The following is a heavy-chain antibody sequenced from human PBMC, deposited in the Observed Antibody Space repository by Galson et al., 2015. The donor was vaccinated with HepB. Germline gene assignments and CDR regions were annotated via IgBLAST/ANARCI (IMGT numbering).Heavy chain of an antibody. CDR2: IHSSGST. V-gene: IGHV4-61*02. CDR1: GGSISSGSYY. CDR3: AREDIVAVSVYWYFDL. J-gene: IGHJ2*01. D-gene: IGHD2-2*01. Sequence: TLSLTRTVSGGSISSGSYYWSWIRQPAGKGMEWIGRIHSSGSTNYNPSLKSRITMSVDTSKSQFSLKLRSGTAADAPVYYCAREDIVAVSVYWYFDLWGRGTLVTVSS.